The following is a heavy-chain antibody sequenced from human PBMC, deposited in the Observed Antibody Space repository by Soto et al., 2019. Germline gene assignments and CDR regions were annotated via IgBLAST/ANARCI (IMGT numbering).Heavy chain of an antibody. J-gene: IGHJ5*02. Sequence: PSETLSLTCTVSGASISGFYWSWIRKSAGKGLEWIGRIYATGTADYNPSLKSRVMMSVDTSKKQFSLKLRSVTAADTAVYYCVRDGTKTLRDWFDPWGQGISVTVSS. D-gene: IGHD1-1*01. CDR3: VRDGTKTLRDWFDP. CDR1: GASISGFY. CDR2: IYATGTA. V-gene: IGHV4-4*07.